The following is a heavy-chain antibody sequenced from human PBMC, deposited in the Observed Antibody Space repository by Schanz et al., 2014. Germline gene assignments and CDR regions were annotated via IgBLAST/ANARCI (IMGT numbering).Heavy chain of an antibody. J-gene: IGHJ4*02. CDR2: ISYDGNNE. Sequence: QVQLVESGGGVVQPGRSRRLSCEASGFTFSSYGMHWVRQAPGKGLEWVAVISYDGNNEDYADSVKGRFSISRDNSQNTLYLQMNSLRAEDTAVYYCARDSGSHYLVDSWGQGILVTVSS. CDR3: ARDSGSHYLVDS. D-gene: IGHD1-26*01. CDR1: GFTFSSYG. V-gene: IGHV3-30*03.